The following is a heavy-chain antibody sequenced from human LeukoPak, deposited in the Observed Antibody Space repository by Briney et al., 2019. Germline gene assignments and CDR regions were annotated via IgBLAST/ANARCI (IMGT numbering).Heavy chain of an antibody. CDR3: ARGFSKWELDLFDY. CDR2: ISSSVTTI. V-gene: IGHV3-48*03. D-gene: IGHD1-26*01. CDR1: GFTFSSYE. J-gene: IGHJ4*02. Sequence: GGSLRLSCAASGFTFSSYEMNWVRQAPGKGLEWVSYISSSVTTISYAVSVKVRFTISRDIPKNSLYLQMNSLRAEDTAVYYCARGFSKWELDLFDYWGQGTLVTVSS.